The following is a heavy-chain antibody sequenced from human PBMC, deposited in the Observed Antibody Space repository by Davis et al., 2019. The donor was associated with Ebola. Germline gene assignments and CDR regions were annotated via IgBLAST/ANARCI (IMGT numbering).Heavy chain of an antibody. J-gene: IGHJ4*02. CDR2: IYYSGST. CDR3: AREGAYDSSGYYPYYFDY. Sequence: MPSETLSLTCTVSGGSISSYYWSWIRQPPGKGLEWIGYIYYSGSTNYNPSLKSRVTISVDTSKNQFSLKLSSVTAADTAAYYCAREGAYDSSGYYPYYFDYWGQGTLVTVSS. V-gene: IGHV4-59*01. D-gene: IGHD3-22*01. CDR1: GGSISSYY.